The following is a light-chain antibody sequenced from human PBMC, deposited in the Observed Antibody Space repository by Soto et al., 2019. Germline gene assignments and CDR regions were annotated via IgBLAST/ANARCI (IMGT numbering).Light chain of an antibody. CDR1: QGIKNW. Sequence: DIPMTQSPYYVSASVGDRVTITCRASQGIKNWLAWYQQKPGKAPNLLIYTGSSLQSGVPSRFSGSGSGTDFTLTINSLQPEDFATYYCQQAASFPLTFGQGTRLEIK. J-gene: IGKJ5*01. V-gene: IGKV1-12*01. CDR3: QQAASFPLT. CDR2: TGS.